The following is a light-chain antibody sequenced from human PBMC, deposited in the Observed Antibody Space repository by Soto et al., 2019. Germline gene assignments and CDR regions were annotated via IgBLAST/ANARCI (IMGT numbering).Light chain of an antibody. CDR2: LNSDGSH. V-gene: IGLV4-69*01. CDR3: QTWGTGIQV. CDR1: SGHISYA. Sequence: QLVLTQSPSASASLGASVELTCTLSSGHISYAIAWHQQQPEKGPRYLMKLNSDGSHSKGDGIPDRFSGSSSGAERYLTISSLQSEDEADYYCQTWGTGIQVFGGGAKLTVL. J-gene: IGLJ2*01.